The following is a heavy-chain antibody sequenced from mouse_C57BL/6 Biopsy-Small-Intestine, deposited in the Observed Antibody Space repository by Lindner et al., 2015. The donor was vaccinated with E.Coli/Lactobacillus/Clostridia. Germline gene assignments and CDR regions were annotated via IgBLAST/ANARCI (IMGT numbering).Heavy chain of an antibody. CDR2: TVPILGTA. Sequence: SVKVSCKVSGGTFISNTVSWVRQAPGQGLEWMGRTVPILGTAVYAQKFQGRVTITGDKSTGTVYMELNSLRSEDTAVYYCARSDHDGSVNYLVWGQGTQVTVSS. V-gene: IGHV1-64*01. CDR1: GGTFISNT. J-gene: IGHJ1*01. CDR3: ARSDHDGSVNYLV. D-gene: IGHD2-3*01.